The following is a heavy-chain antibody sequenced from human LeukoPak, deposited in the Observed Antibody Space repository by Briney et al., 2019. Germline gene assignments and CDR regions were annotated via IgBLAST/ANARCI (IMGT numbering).Heavy chain of an antibody. J-gene: IGHJ4*02. Sequence: SETLSLTCTVSGGSISSGDYYWSWIRQPPGRGLEWIGYIYYSGSTYYNPSLKSRVTISVDTSKNQFSLKLSSVTAADTAVYYCASQDIVVVSFDYWGQGTLVTVSS. CDR2: IYYSGST. V-gene: IGHV4-30-4*02. D-gene: IGHD2-2*01. CDR1: GGSISSGDYY. CDR3: ASQDIVVVSFDY.